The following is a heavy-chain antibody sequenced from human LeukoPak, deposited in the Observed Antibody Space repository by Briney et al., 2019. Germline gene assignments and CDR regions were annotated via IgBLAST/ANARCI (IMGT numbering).Heavy chain of an antibody. CDR2: INSDGGST. J-gene: IGHJ4*02. CDR3: ARVSFGELPNFDY. D-gene: IGHD3-10*01. V-gene: IGHV3-74*01. Sequence: QSGGSLRLSCAASGFTFSSYWMHWVRQAPGKGLVWVSRINSDGGSTSYAYSVKGRFTISRDNAKNTLYLQMNSLRAEDTAVYYCARVSFGELPNFDYWGQGNLVTVSS. CDR1: GFTFSSYW.